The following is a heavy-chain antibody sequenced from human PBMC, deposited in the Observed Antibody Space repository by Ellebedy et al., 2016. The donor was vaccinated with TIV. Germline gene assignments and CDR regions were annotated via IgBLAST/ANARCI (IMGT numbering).Heavy chain of an antibody. V-gene: IGHV3-23*01. Sequence: GGSLRLSCAASGFTFSNYAMSWVRQAPGKGPEWVSTISGSGGSTQYADSVKGRFTISRDNSQATLYLQVNSLRADDTAVYYCARASFALAAHPYYFNYWGQGTLVTVSS. CDR3: ARASFALAAHPYYFNY. CDR2: ISGSGGST. CDR1: GFTFSNYA. J-gene: IGHJ4*02. D-gene: IGHD6-6*01.